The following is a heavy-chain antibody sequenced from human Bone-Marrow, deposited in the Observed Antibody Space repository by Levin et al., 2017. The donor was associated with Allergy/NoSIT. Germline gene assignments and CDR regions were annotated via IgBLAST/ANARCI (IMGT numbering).Heavy chain of an antibody. D-gene: IGHD1-7*01. CDR2: INPNRGGT. Sequence: GESLKISCKASGYSFTDYDIHWVRQAPGQGLEWMGRINPNRGGTDYAQKFQGRVTMTRDTSRTTAYLELNSLTSDDRAIYYCARDNWNSDGYLDYWGQGTVVTVSS. V-gene: IGHV1-2*06. CDR3: ARDNWNSDGYLDY. J-gene: IGHJ4*02. CDR1: GYSFTDYD.